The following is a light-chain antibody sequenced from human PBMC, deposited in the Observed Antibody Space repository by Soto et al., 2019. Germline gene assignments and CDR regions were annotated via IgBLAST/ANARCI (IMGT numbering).Light chain of an antibody. CDR3: GTWDRSLNGPYV. CDR1: TSTIGSNY. Sequence: QSALTQPPSVSAAPGQTVTISCSGSTSTIGSNYVSWYQQLPGAAPKLLIYDNNKRPSGIPDRFSGSKSGTSATLGITGLQTGDEADYFCGTWDRSLNGPYVFGPGTKVNVL. CDR2: DNN. V-gene: IGLV1-51*01. J-gene: IGLJ1*01.